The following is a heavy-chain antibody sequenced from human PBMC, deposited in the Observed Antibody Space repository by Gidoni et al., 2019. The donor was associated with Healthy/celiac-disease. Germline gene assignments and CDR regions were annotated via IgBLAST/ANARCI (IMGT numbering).Heavy chain of an antibody. J-gene: IGHJ5*02. D-gene: IGHD3-10*01. CDR1: GGSFSGYY. V-gene: IGHV4-34*01. Sequence: QVQLQQWGAGLLKPSETLSLTCAVYGGSFSGYYWSWIRQPPGKGLEWIGEINHSGSTNYNPSLKSRVTISVDTSKNQFSLKLSSVTAADTAVYYCASHPSGPTVYWFDPWGQGTLVTVSS. CDR3: ASHPSGPTVYWFDP. CDR2: INHSGST.